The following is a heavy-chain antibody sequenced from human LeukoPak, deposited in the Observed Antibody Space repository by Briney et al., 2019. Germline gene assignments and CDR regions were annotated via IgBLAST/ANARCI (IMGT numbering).Heavy chain of an antibody. CDR1: GFTFSSYS. CDR3: ARPQYYYDSSGYYFDY. Sequence: GGSLRLSCAASGFTFSSYSMNWVRQAPGKGLEWVSYISSSSSTIYYADSVKGRFTISRDNAKNSLYLQMNSLRAEDTAVYYCARPQYYYDSSGYYFDYWGQGTLVTVSS. V-gene: IGHV3-48*04. D-gene: IGHD3-22*01. CDR2: ISSSSSTI. J-gene: IGHJ4*02.